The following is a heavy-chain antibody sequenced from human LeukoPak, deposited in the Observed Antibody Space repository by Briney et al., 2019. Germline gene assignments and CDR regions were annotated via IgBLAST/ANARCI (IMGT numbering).Heavy chain of an antibody. V-gene: IGHV1-18*01. Sequence: ASVKVSCKASGYTFTSYAMHWVRQAPGQRLEWMGWISAHNGNTNYAQKLQGRVTMTTDTSTSTAYMELRSLRSDDTAVYYCARDLGSGFDPWGQGTLVTVSS. CDR1: GYTFTSYA. D-gene: IGHD6-25*01. J-gene: IGHJ5*02. CDR2: ISAHNGNT. CDR3: ARDLGSGFDP.